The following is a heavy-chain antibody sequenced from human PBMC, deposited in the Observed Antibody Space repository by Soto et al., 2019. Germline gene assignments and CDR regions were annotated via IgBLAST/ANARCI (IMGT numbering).Heavy chain of an antibody. J-gene: IGHJ5*02. V-gene: IGHV1-46*01. CDR1: GYTFTSYN. Sequence: QVQLVQSGAEVKKPGASVKVSCKASGYTFTSYNVHWVRQAPGQGLEWMSIINPSSGATNYAQKFXXRXTXXRDTSTSTVYMELSSLRSEDTAMYYCARGSAGLDPWGQGTLVTVSS. CDR2: INPSSGAT. CDR3: ARGSAGLDP. D-gene: IGHD3-10*01.